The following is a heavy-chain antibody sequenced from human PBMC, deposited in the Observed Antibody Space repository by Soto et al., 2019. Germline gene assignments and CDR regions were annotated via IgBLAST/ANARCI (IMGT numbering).Heavy chain of an antibody. CDR2: IWYDGSNK. CDR3: ARGRPAMVTNIAFDI. J-gene: IGHJ3*02. CDR1: GFTFSSYG. V-gene: IGHV3-33*01. Sequence: GGSLRLSCAASGFTFSSYGMHWVRQAPGKGLEWVAVIWYDGSNKYYADSVKGRFTISRDNSKNTLYLQMNSLRAEDTAVYYCARGRPAMVTNIAFDIWGQGTMVTVSS. D-gene: IGHD5-18*01.